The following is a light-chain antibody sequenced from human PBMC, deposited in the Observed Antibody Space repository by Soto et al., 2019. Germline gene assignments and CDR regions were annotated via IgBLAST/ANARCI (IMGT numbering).Light chain of an antibody. CDR3: GSYTSSTTSVV. CDR1: SSNIGNNN. Sequence: QSVLTQPPSASATPGQRVTISCSGSSSNIGNNNAYWYQHVPGTAPKLIIHHNTLRPSWVPDRFSGSKSGTSASLAISGLQSDDDSDYYCGSYTSSTTSVVFGGGTKLTVL. CDR2: HNT. V-gene: IGLV1-47*02. J-gene: IGLJ2*01.